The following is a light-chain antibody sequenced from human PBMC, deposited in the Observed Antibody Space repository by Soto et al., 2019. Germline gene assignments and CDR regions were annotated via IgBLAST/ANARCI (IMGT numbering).Light chain of an antibody. J-gene: IGKJ2*01. Sequence: DVQMTQSPSSLSASVGDRVTITCRASQSISRYLKWYQQKPGIAPRLLIYAASSLQGGVPSRFRGSGSGTDFTLTISSLQAEDFATYHCQQTYSIPYTFGQGTKLEIK. CDR3: QQTYSIPYT. CDR1: QSISRY. V-gene: IGKV1-39*01. CDR2: AAS.